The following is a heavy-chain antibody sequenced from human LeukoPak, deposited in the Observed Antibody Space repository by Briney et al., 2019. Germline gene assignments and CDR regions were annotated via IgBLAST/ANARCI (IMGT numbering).Heavy chain of an antibody. Sequence: GGSLILSCVGSGLTFSSYDMNWVRQAPGKGLEWISYISNSGNTIYYADSVKGRFTISRDNAKNSLYLQMNSLRAEDTAVYYCDTRPRYWGQGTLVTVSS. D-gene: IGHD2-2*01. V-gene: IGHV3-48*03. CDR1: GLTFSSYD. CDR3: DTRPRY. CDR2: ISNSGNTI. J-gene: IGHJ4*02.